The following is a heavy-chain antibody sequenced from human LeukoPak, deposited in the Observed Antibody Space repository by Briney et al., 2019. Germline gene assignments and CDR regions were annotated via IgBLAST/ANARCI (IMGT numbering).Heavy chain of an antibody. CDR3: ARTGTYCSGGSCYWGYYYYGMDV. J-gene: IGHJ6*02. Sequence: AASVTVSCKASGGTFSSYAISWVRQAPGQGLEWMGRIIPIFGIANYAQKFQGRVTITADKSTSTAYMELSSLRSEDTAVCYCARTGTYCSGGSCYWGYYYYGMDVWGQGTTVTVSS. D-gene: IGHD2-15*01. CDR1: GGTFSSYA. CDR2: IIPIFGIA. V-gene: IGHV1-69*04.